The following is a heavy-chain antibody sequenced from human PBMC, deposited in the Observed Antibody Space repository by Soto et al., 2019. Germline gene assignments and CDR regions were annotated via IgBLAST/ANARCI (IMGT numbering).Heavy chain of an antibody. CDR2: IYYSGST. CDR1: GGSISSSSYY. J-gene: IGHJ5*02. CDR3: ARHPPTGCGSYYWAFDP. Sequence: QLQLQESGPGLVKPSETLSLTCTVSGGSISSSSYYWGWIRQPPGKGLEWIGSIYYSGSTYYNPSLKSRVTISVDTSKNQFSLKLSSVTAADTAVYYCARHPPTGCGSYYWAFDPWGQGTLVTVSS. D-gene: IGHD1-26*01. V-gene: IGHV4-39*01.